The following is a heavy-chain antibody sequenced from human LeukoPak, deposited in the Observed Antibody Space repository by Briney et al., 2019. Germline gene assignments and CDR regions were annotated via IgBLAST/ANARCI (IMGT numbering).Heavy chain of an antibody. CDR2: ISGSGGST. CDR1: GSIFSSYA. CDR3: AKVPVFSLTISEVVTDDAFDI. J-gene: IGHJ3*02. Sequence: GGSLRLSCAASGSIFSSYAMSWVRQAPGKGLEWVSAISGSGGSTYYAGSVKGRFTISRDNSKNTLYLQMNSLRAEDTAVYYCAKVPVFSLTISEVVTDDAFDIWGQGTIVTVSS. V-gene: IGHV3-23*01. D-gene: IGHD3-3*01.